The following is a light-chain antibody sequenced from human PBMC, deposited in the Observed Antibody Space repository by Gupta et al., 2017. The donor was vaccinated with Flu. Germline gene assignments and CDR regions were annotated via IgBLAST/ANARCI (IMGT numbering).Light chain of an antibody. V-gene: IGKV1-6*01. CDR3: LQDHSYPWT. J-gene: IGKJ1*01. Sequence: ITCRASQDIKNELGWYQHTPGKAPKLLIYFVSTLQSGVPSRFSGTRADTDFTLTINSLQPEDSATYYCLQDHSYPWTFGQGTKVEVK. CDR1: QDIKNE. CDR2: FVS.